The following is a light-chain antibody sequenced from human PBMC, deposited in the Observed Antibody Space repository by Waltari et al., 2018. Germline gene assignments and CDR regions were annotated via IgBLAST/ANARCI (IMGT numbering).Light chain of an antibody. CDR1: QAISTY. CDR2: SSS. CDR3: QQSYTKWYT. Sequence: DPLMTQSPSSLSASVGDRVTITCRASQAISTYVNWYQQTPGMAPKLLIFSSSTLHRGVSSRFSGSGSGTEFTLTISNLQPDDFATYYCQQSYTKWYTFGQGTKLQMK. V-gene: IGKV1-39*01. J-gene: IGKJ2*01.